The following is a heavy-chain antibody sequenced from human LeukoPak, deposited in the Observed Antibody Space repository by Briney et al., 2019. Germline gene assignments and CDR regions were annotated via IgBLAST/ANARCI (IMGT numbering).Heavy chain of an antibody. Sequence: SETLSLTCTVSGGSISSYYWSWIRQPAGKGLEWIGRIYTSGSTNYNPSLKSRVTMSVDTSKNQFSLKLSSVTAADTAVYYCARGRVIVVVPAALYYFDYWGQGTLVTVSS. V-gene: IGHV4-4*07. CDR3: ARGRVIVVVPAALYYFDY. CDR2: IYTSGST. CDR1: GGSISSYY. J-gene: IGHJ4*02. D-gene: IGHD2-2*01.